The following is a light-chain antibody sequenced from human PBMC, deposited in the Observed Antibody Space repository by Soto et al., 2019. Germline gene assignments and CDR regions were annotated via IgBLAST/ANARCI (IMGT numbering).Light chain of an antibody. CDR3: QQYKT. Sequence: EIVLTQSPGTLSLSPGERATLSCRASQSVGSSYLAWYQQKPGQAPRLLIYATSSRATGIPDRFSGSGSGTDFTLTISRLEPEDFAVYYCQQYKTFGPGTKVD. CDR2: ATS. CDR1: QSVGSSY. V-gene: IGKV3-20*01. J-gene: IGKJ3*01.